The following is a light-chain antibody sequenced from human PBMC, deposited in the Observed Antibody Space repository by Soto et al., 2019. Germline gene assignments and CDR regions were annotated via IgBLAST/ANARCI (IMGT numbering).Light chain of an antibody. V-gene: IGLV2-14*01. CDR3: SSYTSSSTLYV. CDR1: SSDISTYNY. CDR2: DVS. J-gene: IGLJ1*01. Sequence: QAVVTQPASVSGSPGQSITISCTGSSSDISTYNYVSWYQQHPGKAPKLMIYDVSNRPSGVSNRFSGSKSGNTASLTISGLQAEDEADYYCSSYTSSSTLYVFGTGTKLTVL.